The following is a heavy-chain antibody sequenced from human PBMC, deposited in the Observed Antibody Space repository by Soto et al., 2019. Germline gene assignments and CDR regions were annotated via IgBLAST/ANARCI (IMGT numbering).Heavy chain of an antibody. Sequence: QVQLVQSGAEVRKPGSSVKVSCKASGDTFSFYSINWVRQAPGLGLEWMGRINPILSMSNYAQRFQGRVTMPADKSTITAYMELSGLRSEDTAIYYCASSYGSGYRAFDYWGQGALVTVSS. CDR1: GDTFSFYS. CDR2: INPILSMS. D-gene: IGHD3-10*01. V-gene: IGHV1-69*02. J-gene: IGHJ4*02. CDR3: ASSYGSGYRAFDY.